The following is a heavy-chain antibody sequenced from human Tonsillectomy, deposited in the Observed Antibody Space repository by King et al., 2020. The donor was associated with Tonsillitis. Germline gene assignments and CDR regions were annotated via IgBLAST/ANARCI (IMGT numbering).Heavy chain of an antibody. CDR1: GGTFSNRYI. Sequence: VQLVESGAEVKKPGSSVTVSCKASGGTFSNRYIITWVRQAPGQGLEWMGGLIPFFGAQIYAQKFQGRLTITTDESTNTAYMELSSLRSEDTAVYYCARGYASGNYYRPLDYWGQGTLVSVSS. J-gene: IGHJ4*02. V-gene: IGHV1-69*01. D-gene: IGHD3-10*01. CDR2: LIPFFGAQ. CDR3: ARGYASGNYYRPLDY.